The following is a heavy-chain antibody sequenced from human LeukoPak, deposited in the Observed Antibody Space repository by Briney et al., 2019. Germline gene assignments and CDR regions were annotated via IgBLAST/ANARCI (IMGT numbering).Heavy chain of an antibody. D-gene: IGHD3-3*01. CDR3: AKLIPTLPLRYYDFWSGYWAAAFDI. V-gene: IGHV3-23*01. CDR1: GFTFSSYA. Sequence: GGSLRLSCAASGFTFSSYAMSWVRQAPGKGLEWVSAISGSGGSTYYADSVKGRFTISRDNSKNTLYLQMNSLRAKDTAVYYCAKLIPTLPLRYYDFWSGYWAAAFDIWGQGTMVTVSS. J-gene: IGHJ3*02. CDR2: ISGSGGST.